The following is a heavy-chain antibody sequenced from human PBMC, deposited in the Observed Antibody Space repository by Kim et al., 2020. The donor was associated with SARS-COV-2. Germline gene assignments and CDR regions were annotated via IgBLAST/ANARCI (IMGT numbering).Heavy chain of an antibody. CDR2: IYYSGST. V-gene: IGHV4-59*01. J-gene: IGHJ4*02. CDR3: ARGKERYYDSSGYDY. D-gene: IGHD3-22*01. Sequence: SETLSLTCTVSGGSISSYYWSWIRQPPGKGLEWIGYIYYSGSTNYNPSLKSRVTISVDTSKTQLSLKLSSVTAADTAVYYCARGKERYYDSSGYDYWGQGTLVTVSS. CDR1: GGSISSYY.